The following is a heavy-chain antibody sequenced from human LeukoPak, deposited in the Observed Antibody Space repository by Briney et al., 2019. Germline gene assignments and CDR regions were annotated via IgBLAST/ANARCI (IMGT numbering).Heavy chain of an antibody. CDR1: GYTFTSYY. Sequence: ASVKVSCKASGYTFTSYYMHWVRQAPGQGLEWMGIINPSGHSTSYAQKFQGRVTMTRNTSISTAYMELSSLRSEDTAVYYCATSEETMVRGVMRAFDIWGQGTMVTVSS. CDR3: ATSEETMVRGVMRAFDI. V-gene: IGHV1-46*01. D-gene: IGHD3-10*01. J-gene: IGHJ3*02. CDR2: INPSGHST.